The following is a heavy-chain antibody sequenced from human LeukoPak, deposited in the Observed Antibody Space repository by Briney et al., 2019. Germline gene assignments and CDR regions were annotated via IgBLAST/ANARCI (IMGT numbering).Heavy chain of an antibody. V-gene: IGHV3-15*07. J-gene: IGHJ4*02. Sequence: PGGSLRLSCAASGFTSSNAWMNWVRQAPGKGLEWVGRIKSKTDGGTTDYAAPVKGRFTISRDDSKNTPYLQMNSLKTEDTAVYYCTTDHVLLWFGELSGYWGQGTLVTVSS. CDR3: TTDHVLLWFGELSGY. CDR1: GFTSSNAW. D-gene: IGHD3-10*01. CDR2: IKSKTDGGTT.